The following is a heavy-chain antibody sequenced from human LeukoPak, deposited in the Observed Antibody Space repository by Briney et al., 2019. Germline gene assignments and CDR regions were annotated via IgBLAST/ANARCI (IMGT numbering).Heavy chain of an antibody. D-gene: IGHD6-19*01. Sequence: SEPLSLTCTVSGGSISSGDYYWSWIRQPPGKGLEWIGFLYYSGSTYYNPSLKSRVTISVDTSKNQFSLKLSSVTAADTAVYYCARVYSSGWTFYWYFDPWGRGTLVT. CDR1: GGSISSGDYY. CDR2: LYYSGST. J-gene: IGHJ2*01. CDR3: ARVYSSGWTFYWYFDP. V-gene: IGHV4-30-4*01.